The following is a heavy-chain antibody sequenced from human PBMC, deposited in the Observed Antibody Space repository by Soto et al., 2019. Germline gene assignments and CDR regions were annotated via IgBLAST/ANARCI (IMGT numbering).Heavy chain of an antibody. Sequence: SVKVSCKASGGTFSSYAISWVRQAPGQGLEWMGGIIPIFGTANYAQKFQGRVTITADESTSTAYMELSSLRSEDTAVYYCARGPPRFEILYYAFDPWGQGTPVTVSS. J-gene: IGHJ5*02. D-gene: IGHD2-8*01. V-gene: IGHV1-69*13. CDR3: ARGPPRFEILYYAFDP. CDR2: IIPIFGTA. CDR1: GGTFSSYA.